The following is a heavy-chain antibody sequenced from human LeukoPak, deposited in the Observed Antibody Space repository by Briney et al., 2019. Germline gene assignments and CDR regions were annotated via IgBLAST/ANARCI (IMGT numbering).Heavy chain of an antibody. Sequence: IPSETLSLTCAVYGGSFRGYYWSWIRQPPGKGLEWIGEINHSGSTNYNPSLKSRVTISVDTSKNQFSLKLSSVTAADTAVYYCARKRFSNYYGMDVWGQGTTVTVSS. J-gene: IGHJ6*02. D-gene: IGHD5-24*01. CDR3: ARKRFSNYYGMDV. CDR2: INHSGST. V-gene: IGHV4-34*01. CDR1: GGSFRGYY.